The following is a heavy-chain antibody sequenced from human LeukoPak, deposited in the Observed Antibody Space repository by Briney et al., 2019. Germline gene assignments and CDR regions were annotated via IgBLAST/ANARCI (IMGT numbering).Heavy chain of an antibody. Sequence: GRSLRLSCAASGFTFSSCGMHWVRQAPGKGLEWVSYISSSSSTEYYADSVKGRFTISRDNAKSSLYLQMNSLRAEDTAVYFCARGSIAARPDNYYFSYYMDVRGKGTTVTVSS. CDR1: GFTFSSCG. CDR2: ISSSSSTE. D-gene: IGHD6-6*01. CDR3: ARGSIAARPDNYYFSYYMDV. V-gene: IGHV3-48*04. J-gene: IGHJ6*03.